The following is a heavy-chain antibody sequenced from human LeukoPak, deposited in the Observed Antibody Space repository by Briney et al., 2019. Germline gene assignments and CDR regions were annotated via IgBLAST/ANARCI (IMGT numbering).Heavy chain of an antibody. Sequence: SETLSLTCAVYGGSFSGYYWSWIRQPPGKGLEWIGEINHSGSTNYNPSLKSRVTISVDTSKNQFSLKLSSVTAADTAVYYCARVGAYSPGGEIFGVVTRMSWFDPWGQGTLVTVSS. CDR1: GGSFSGYY. J-gene: IGHJ5*02. CDR3: ARVGAYSPGGEIFGVVTRMSWFDP. D-gene: IGHD3-3*01. CDR2: INHSGST. V-gene: IGHV4-34*01.